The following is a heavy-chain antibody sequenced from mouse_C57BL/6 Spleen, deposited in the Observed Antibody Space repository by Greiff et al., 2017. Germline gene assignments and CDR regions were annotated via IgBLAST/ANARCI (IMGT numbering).Heavy chain of an antibody. V-gene: IGHV1-69*01. CDR1: GYTFTSYW. CDR3: ARHQPHGYFDV. J-gene: IGHJ1*03. CDR2: IDPSDSYT. Sequence: QVQLQQPGAELVMPGASVKLSCKASGYTFTSYWMHWVKQRPGQGLEWIGEIDPSDSYTNYNQKFKGKSTLTVDKSSSTAYMQLSSLTSEDSAVYYCARHQPHGYFDVWGTGTTVTVSS. D-gene: IGHD6-1*01.